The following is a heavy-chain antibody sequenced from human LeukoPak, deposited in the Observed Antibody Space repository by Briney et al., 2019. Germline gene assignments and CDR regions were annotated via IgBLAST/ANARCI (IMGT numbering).Heavy chain of an antibody. CDR1: GYTFTSYG. Sequence: KPGASVTVSCTASGYTFTSYGISWVRQAPGQGLEWMGWISAYNGNTNYAQKLQGRVTMTTDTSTSTAYMELRSLRSDDTAVYYCARDSPYSGSNPGYGMDVWGQGTTVTVSS. D-gene: IGHD1-26*01. J-gene: IGHJ6*02. V-gene: IGHV1-18*01. CDR3: ARDSPYSGSNPGYGMDV. CDR2: ISAYNGNT.